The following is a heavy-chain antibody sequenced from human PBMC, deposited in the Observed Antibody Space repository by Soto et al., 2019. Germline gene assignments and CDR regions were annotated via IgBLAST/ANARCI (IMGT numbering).Heavy chain of an antibody. J-gene: IGHJ4*02. CDR3: ARNGVGTHHFDY. D-gene: IGHD1-26*01. CDR1: GYTFTSYA. V-gene: IGHV1-3*01. CDR2: INAGNGNT. Sequence: QVQLVQSGAEVKKPGASVKVSCKASGYTFTSYAMHWVRQAPGQRLEGMGWINAGNGNTKYSQKFQGRVTLTRDTSASTAYMELSSLRSEDTAVYFCARNGVGTHHFDYWGQGTLVTVSS.